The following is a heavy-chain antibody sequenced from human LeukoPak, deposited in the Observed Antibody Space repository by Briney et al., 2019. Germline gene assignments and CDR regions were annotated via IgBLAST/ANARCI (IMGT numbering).Heavy chain of an antibody. Sequence: TLSLTCIVSGGSITSGGYCWSWIRQHPGKGLEWIGYVCHDGGTSYNPSLKSRVTVAIDTSKNQFSLKLNSVTAADTAVFYCAKEGRDSGGYNGWFEPWGQGTLVTVSS. CDR2: VCHDGGT. CDR3: AKEGRDSGGYNGWFEP. D-gene: IGHD2-15*01. V-gene: IGHV4-31*03. CDR1: GGSITSGGYC. J-gene: IGHJ5*02.